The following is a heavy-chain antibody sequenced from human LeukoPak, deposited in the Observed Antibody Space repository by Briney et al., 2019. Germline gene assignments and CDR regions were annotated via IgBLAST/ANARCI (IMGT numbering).Heavy chain of an antibody. V-gene: IGHV3-7*05. CDR1: EFTFSRYW. Sequence: PGGTLRLSCAVSEFTFSRYWMSWVRQAPGKGLDWVATIKQDGSEKHYVDSVEGRFTISRDNSKNSLYLQMDSLRAEDTAVYYCARVFWSATSYYFEYWGQGALVTVFS. J-gene: IGHJ4*02. CDR3: ARVFWSATSYYFEY. CDR2: IKQDGSEK. D-gene: IGHD3-3*01.